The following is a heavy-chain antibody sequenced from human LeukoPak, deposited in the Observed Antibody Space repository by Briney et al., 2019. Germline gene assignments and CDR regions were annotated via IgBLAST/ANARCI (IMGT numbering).Heavy chain of an antibody. CDR2: IYYSGST. D-gene: IGHD7-27*01. CDR3: ARGPGNWFDP. J-gene: IGHJ5*02. Sequence: PSETLSLTCTVSGGSISSSSYYWGWIRQPPGKGLEWIGSIYYSGSTYYNPSLKSRVTMSVDTSKNQFSLKLSSVTAADTAVYYCARGPGNWFDPWGQGTLVTVSS. CDR1: GGSISSSSYY. V-gene: IGHV4-39*07.